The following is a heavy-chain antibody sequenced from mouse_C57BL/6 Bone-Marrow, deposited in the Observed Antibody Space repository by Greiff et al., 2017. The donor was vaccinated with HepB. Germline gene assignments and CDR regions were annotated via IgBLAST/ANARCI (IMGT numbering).Heavy chain of an antibody. J-gene: IGHJ2*01. D-gene: IGHD1-1*01. CDR3: TRPYYTGSNPNLEY. CDR2: MRNKANNHAT. V-gene: IGHV6-6*01. Sequence: EVKVEESGGGLVQPGGSMKLSCAASGFTFSDAWMDWVRQSPEKGLEWVAEMRNKANNHATYYAESVEGRFTISRDDSNSSVDLQMNSLRADDTRIYDCTRPYYTGSNPNLEYWGRGTTLTVSS. CDR1: GFTFSDAW.